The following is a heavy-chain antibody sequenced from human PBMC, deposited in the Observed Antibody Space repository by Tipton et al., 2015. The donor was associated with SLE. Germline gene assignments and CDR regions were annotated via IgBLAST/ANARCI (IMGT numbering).Heavy chain of an antibody. CDR3: ARRGPSFDI. V-gene: IGHV4-39*07. CDR1: GGSISSSSYY. Sequence: TLSLTCTVSGGSISSSSYYWGWIRQPPGKGLEWIGSTYYSGSTYYNPSLKSRVTISVDTSKNQFSLKLSSVTAADTAVYYCARRGPSFDIWGQGTMVTVSS. CDR2: TYYSGST. D-gene: IGHD3-16*01. J-gene: IGHJ3*02.